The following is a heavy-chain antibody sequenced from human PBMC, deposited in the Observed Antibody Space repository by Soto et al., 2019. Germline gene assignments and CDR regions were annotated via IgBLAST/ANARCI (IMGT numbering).Heavy chain of an antibody. CDR3: TRDASRDSSARGWFDP. J-gene: IGHJ5*02. Sequence: VSLRLSCAASGFTFRSFTMNWVRQAPGKGLEWVSTISSNSAYIYYTDALRGRFTISRDNAKNSLHLQMNSLRAEDTAVYYCTRDASRDSSARGWFDPWGPGTLVTVSS. CDR1: GFTFRSFT. D-gene: IGHD6-13*01. V-gene: IGHV3-21*01. CDR2: ISSNSAYI.